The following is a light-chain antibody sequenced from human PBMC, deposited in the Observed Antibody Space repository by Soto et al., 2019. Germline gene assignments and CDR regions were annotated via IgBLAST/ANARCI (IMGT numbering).Light chain of an antibody. CDR3: QQYINDLPA. CDR1: ESVSSN. J-gene: IGKJ1*01. CDR2: GAS. Sequence: EIVMTQSPATLSVSPGQRATLSCRASESVSSNLAWYQQKPGQAPRLLFYGASTRATDVPARFSGTGSGTEFTLTISSLQAEDVAVYYCQQYINDLPAFGQGTKVDIK. V-gene: IGKV3-15*01.